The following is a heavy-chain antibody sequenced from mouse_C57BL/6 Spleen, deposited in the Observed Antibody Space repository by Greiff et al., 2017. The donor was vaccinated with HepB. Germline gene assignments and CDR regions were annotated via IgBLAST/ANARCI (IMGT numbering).Heavy chain of an antibody. V-gene: IGHV1-82*01. CDR2: IYPGDGDT. Sequence: QVQLQQSGPELVKPGASVKISCKASGYAFSSSWMNWVKQRPGKGLEWIGRIYPGDGDTNYNGKVKGKATLTADKSSSTAYMQLSSLTSEDSAVYFCARKGLDYGSIFDYWGQGTTLTVSS. D-gene: IGHD1-1*01. CDR1: GYAFSSSW. J-gene: IGHJ2*01. CDR3: ARKGLDYGSIFDY.